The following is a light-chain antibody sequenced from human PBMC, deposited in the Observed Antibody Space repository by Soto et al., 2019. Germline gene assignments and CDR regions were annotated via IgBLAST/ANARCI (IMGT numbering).Light chain of an antibody. CDR3: QSYGSSLIV. J-gene: IGLJ1*01. CDR1: SSNIGAGYD. CDR2: GNS. V-gene: IGLV1-40*01. Sequence: QSVLTQPPSVSGAPGQRVTISCTGSSSNIGAGYDVHWYQQLPGTAPKLLMYGNSNRPSGVPDRFSGSKSGTSASLAITRLQAEDEAVYYCQSYGSSLIVFGTGTKVTVL.